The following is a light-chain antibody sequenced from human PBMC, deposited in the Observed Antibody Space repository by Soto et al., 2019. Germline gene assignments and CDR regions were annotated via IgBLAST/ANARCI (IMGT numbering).Light chain of an antibody. Sequence: QSVLTRPPSEPWTPGQGVTISCSGSISTFESKAVKWYQQSPGTAPEPLIYSDDQRASGIPDRFSGSKSGTSASLDISGPQAEYEADYYCAAWDDSLSGYVFGNGIKVTGL. J-gene: IGLJ1*01. V-gene: IGLV1-44*01. CDR3: AAWDDSLSGYV. CDR1: ISTFESKA. CDR2: SDD.